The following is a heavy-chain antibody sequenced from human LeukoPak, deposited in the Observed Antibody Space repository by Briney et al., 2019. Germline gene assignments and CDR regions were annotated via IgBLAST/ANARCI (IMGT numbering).Heavy chain of an antibody. J-gene: IGHJ6*02. V-gene: IGHV4-61*01. CDR1: GGSVSSGSYY. CDR2: IYYSGST. Sequence: PSETLSLTCTVSGGSVSSGSYYWSWIRQPPGKGLEWIGYIYYSGSTNYNPSLKSRVTISVDTSKNQFSLKLSSVTAADTAVYYCARESYCSSTSCYSDYYYYGMDVWGQGTTVTVSS. CDR3: ARESYCSSTSCYSDYYYYGMDV. D-gene: IGHD2-2*01.